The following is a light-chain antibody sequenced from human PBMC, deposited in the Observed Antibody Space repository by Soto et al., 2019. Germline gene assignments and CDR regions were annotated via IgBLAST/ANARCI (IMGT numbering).Light chain of an antibody. CDR2: DAS. Sequence: DIQMTQAPCSLSSSVRDRVAITCQASQDISNYLNWYQQKPGKAPKLLIYDASNLETGVPSRFSGSGSGTDFTFTISSLQPEDIATYYCQQYDNLPFTFGPGTKVDIK. CDR1: QDISNY. CDR3: QQYDNLPFT. J-gene: IGKJ3*01. V-gene: IGKV1-33*01.